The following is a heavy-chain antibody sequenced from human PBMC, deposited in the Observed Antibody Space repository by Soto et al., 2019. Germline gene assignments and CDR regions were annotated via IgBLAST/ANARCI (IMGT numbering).Heavy chain of an antibody. CDR1: GGSISSGGYY. CDR2: IYYSGST. CDR3: ARRGSSLRVVVAATGSYFDY. J-gene: IGHJ4*02. D-gene: IGHD2-15*01. V-gene: IGHV4-31*03. Sequence: QVQLQESGPGLVKPSQTLSLTCTVSGGSISSGGYYWSWIRQHPGKGLEWIGYIYYSGSTYYNPSLKSRVTISVDTSKNQFSLKLSSVTAADTAVYYCARRGSSLRVVVAATGSYFDYWGQGTLVTVSS.